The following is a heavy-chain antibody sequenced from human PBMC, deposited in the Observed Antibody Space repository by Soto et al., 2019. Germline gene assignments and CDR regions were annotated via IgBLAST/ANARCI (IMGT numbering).Heavy chain of an antibody. V-gene: IGHV3-9*01. J-gene: IGHJ3*02. CDR1: GXTFDDYA. Sequence: GGSLRLSCAASGXTFDDYAMHWVRQAPGKGLEWVSGISWNSGSIGYADSVKGRFTISRDNAKNSLYLQMNSLRAEDTALYYCAKDMGYCSGGSCEDDAFDIWGQGTMVTVSS. CDR3: AKDMGYCSGGSCEDDAFDI. CDR2: ISWNSGSI. D-gene: IGHD2-15*01.